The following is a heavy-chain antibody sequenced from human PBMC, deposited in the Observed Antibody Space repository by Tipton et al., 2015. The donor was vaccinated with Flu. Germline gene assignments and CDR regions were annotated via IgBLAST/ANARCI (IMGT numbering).Heavy chain of an antibody. CDR3: ARSQLDD. V-gene: IGHV1-2*02. Sequence: QSEAEVKKPGASVKVSCKTSGYTFTGYYMHWVRQAPGQGPEWMGWINPNSGATNYAQKYQGRVTMTRDTSISTAYMELTRLRSDDTAMYYCARSQLDDWGHGTLVIVSS. D-gene: IGHD2-2*03. CDR1: GYTFTGYY. CDR2: INPNSGAT. J-gene: IGHJ4*01.